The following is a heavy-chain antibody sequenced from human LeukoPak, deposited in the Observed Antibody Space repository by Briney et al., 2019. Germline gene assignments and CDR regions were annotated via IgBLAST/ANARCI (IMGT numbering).Heavy chain of an antibody. CDR3: TRTTTGHDY. CDR2: INHSGYT. Sequence: SETLSLTCGVSGVSFDDYYWAWVRQTPEKGLEWIGEINHSGYTNDSPSLKSRITLSIDTSRKQFSLNLRSVTVADAGFYYCTRTTTGHDYWGQGTLVTVSS. D-gene: IGHD4-17*01. CDR1: GVSFDDYY. V-gene: IGHV4-34*10. J-gene: IGHJ4*02.